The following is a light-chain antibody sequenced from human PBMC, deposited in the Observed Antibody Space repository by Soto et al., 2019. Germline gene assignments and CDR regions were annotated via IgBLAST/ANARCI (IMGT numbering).Light chain of an antibody. CDR3: QHADSFPLIT. Sequence: DIQMTQSPATLPASVGDRVTITCRASQSISNWLAWYQQKPGKAPKLLIYAASSLQSGVPSRFSGSGSGTDFTLTISSLQPEDFATYYCQHADSFPLITFGQGTRLEI. CDR1: QSISNW. CDR2: AAS. J-gene: IGKJ5*01. V-gene: IGKV1-12*01.